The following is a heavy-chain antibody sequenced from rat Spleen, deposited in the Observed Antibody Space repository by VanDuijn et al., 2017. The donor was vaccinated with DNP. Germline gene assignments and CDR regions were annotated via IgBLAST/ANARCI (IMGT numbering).Heavy chain of an antibody. Sequence: EVQLVESGGGLVQPGRSLKLSCAASGFTFSDYYMAWVRQAPTKGLEWVASISYDGVHAYYRGSVKGRFTISRDNAKNSLYLQMDSLRSEDTATYYCTRGSSLPGYLDYWGQGVLVTVSS. V-gene: IGHV5-20*01. CDR3: TRGSSLPGYLDY. J-gene: IGHJ2*01. D-gene: IGHD1-4*01. CDR1: GFTFSDYY. CDR2: ISYDGVHA.